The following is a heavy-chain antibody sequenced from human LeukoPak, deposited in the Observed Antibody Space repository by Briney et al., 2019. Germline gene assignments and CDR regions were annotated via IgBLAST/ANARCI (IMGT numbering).Heavy chain of an antibody. CDR2: INSDGSST. J-gene: IGHJ6*02. Sequence: GGSLRLSCAASGFTFRSHWMHWVRRAPGKGLVWVSRINSDGSSTNYADSVKGRFTISRDNAKNTMYLQMNSPRAEDTAVYCCARAGPTGVYQYTMDVWGQGTTVTVSS. CDR1: GFTFRSHW. D-gene: IGHD4-23*01. CDR3: ARAGPTGVYQYTMDV. V-gene: IGHV3-74*01.